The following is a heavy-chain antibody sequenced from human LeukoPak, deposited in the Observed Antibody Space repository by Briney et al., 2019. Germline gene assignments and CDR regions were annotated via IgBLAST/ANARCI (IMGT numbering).Heavy chain of an antibody. CDR3: ARPRRPNIGRDAFDI. Sequence: SVRGRFTISRDNAKNSVSLQMNNLRAEDTALYYCARPRRPNIGRDAFDIWGQGTMVAVSS. V-gene: IGHV3-21*01. J-gene: IGHJ3*02.